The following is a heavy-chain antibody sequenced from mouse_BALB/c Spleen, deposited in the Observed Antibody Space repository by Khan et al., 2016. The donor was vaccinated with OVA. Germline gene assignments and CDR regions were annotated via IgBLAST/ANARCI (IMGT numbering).Heavy chain of an antibody. Sequence: QVQLKESGPGLVAPSQSLSITCTVSGFALTSYGVHWVRQPPGKGLEWLGVIWAGGSTNYNSALMSRLTISKDNSKSQVFLKMNSLQTDDTAMYXCARFHDSYYYHVDYWGQGTSVTVSS. V-gene: IGHV2-9*02. CDR3: ARFHDSYYYHVDY. CDR2: IWAGGST. D-gene: IGHD2-3*01. J-gene: IGHJ4*01. CDR1: GFALTSYG.